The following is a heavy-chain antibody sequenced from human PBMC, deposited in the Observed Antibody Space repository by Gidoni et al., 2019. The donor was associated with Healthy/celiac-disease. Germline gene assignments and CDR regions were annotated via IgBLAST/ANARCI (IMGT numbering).Heavy chain of an antibody. Sequence: QVQLVQSGAEVKKPGASVKVSCKASGYTFTSYGISWVRTAPGQGLEWMGWISANNGNTNYAQKLQGRVTMTTDTSTSTAYMELRSLRSDDTAVYYCARLLGYCSSTSCYAGEAYYYYYMDVWGKGTTVTVSS. V-gene: IGHV1-18*01. CDR1: GYTFTSYG. CDR3: ARLLGYCSSTSCYAGEAYYYYYMDV. D-gene: IGHD2-2*01. J-gene: IGHJ6*03. CDR2: ISANNGNT.